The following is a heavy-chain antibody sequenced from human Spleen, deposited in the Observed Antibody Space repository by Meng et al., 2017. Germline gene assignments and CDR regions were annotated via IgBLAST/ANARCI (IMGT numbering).Heavy chain of an antibody. D-gene: IGHD3-10*01. V-gene: IGHV4-4*02. CDR2: IPHRGSS. CDR1: GDSITNHNW. J-gene: IGHJ1*01. Sequence: QVQLRESGPALVKPAETLSLTCAVSGDSITNHNWWAWVRQPPGKGLEWIGEIPHRGSSAYNPSLKSRVSMSIDKSKNQFSLKRTSVTAADTAVYHCLRESGGSVWGQGTLVTVSS. CDR3: LRESGGSV.